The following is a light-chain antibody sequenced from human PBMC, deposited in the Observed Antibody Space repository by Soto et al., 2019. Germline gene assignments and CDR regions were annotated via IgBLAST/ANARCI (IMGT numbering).Light chain of an antibody. CDR1: QGISTY. Sequence: DIQMTQSPSSLSASVGDRISITCRASQGISTYLAWYQQKPGEVPKLLIYGASTLQSGVPSRFSGSGSGTDFSLTISSLQPEDVATYYCQNYKSAPRTFGQGTRVEIK. CDR2: GAS. CDR3: QNYKSAPRT. J-gene: IGKJ1*01. V-gene: IGKV1-27*01.